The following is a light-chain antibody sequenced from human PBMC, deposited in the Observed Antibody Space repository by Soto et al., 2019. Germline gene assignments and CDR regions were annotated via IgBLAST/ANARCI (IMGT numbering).Light chain of an antibody. CDR1: QSVSSN. CDR2: GAS. Sequence: EIVMTQSPATLSVSPGERATLSCGASQSVSSNLAWYQQKPGQAPRLLIYGASTRATGIPARFSGSGSGTEFTLTISSLQSEDFAVYYCQHRSNWLAFGGGTKVEIK. CDR3: QHRSNWLA. J-gene: IGKJ4*01. V-gene: IGKV3-15*01.